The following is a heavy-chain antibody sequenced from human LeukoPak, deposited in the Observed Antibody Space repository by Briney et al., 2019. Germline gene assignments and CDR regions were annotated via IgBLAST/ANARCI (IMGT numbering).Heavy chain of an antibody. CDR2: IIPILGIA. CDR1: GGTFSSYA. D-gene: IGHD3-10*01. J-gene: IGHJ1*01. Sequence: ASVKVSCKASGGTFSSYAISWVRQAPGQGLEWMGRIIPILGIANYAQKFQGRVTITADKSTSTAYMELSSLRSEDTAVYYCARAGSRSINMVRGVISPLQHWGQGTLVTVSS. CDR3: ARAGSRSINMVRGVISPLQH. V-gene: IGHV1-69*04.